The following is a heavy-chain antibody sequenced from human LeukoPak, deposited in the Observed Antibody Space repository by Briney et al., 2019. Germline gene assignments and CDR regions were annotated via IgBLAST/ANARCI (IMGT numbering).Heavy chain of an antibody. CDR3: ARVSGSYYTDY. Sequence: PGGSLRLSCAGSGFTFSSYSMNWVRQAPGKGLEWVSSISSSSSYIYYADSVKGRFTISRDNAKNSLYLQMNSLRAEDTAVYYCARVSGSYYTDYWGQGTLVTVSS. D-gene: IGHD1-26*01. CDR1: GFTFSSYS. V-gene: IGHV3-21*01. CDR2: ISSSSSYI. J-gene: IGHJ4*02.